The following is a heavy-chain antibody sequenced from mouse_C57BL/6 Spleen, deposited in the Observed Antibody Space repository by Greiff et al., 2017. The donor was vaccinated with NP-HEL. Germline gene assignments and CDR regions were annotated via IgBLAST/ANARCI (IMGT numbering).Heavy chain of an antibody. J-gene: IGHJ1*03. D-gene: IGHD2-4*01. CDR2: IRNKANNHAT. Sequence: EVQVVESGGGLVQPGGSMKLSCAASGFTFSDAWMDWVRQSPEKGLEWVAEIRNKANNHATYYAESVKGRFTISRDDSKSSVYLQMNSLRAEDTGIYYCTRSYDYDGYFDVWGTGTTVTVSS. V-gene: IGHV6-6*01. CDR3: TRSYDYDGYFDV. CDR1: GFTFSDAW.